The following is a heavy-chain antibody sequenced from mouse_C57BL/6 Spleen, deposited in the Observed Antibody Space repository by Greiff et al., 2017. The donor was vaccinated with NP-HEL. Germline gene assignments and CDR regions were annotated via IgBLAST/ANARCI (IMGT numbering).Heavy chain of an antibody. CDR1: GYTFTGYW. CDR3: SSVFITTVGYAMDY. J-gene: IGHJ4*01. V-gene: IGHV1-9*01. D-gene: IGHD1-1*01. CDR2: LLPGRGST. Sequence: QVQLQQSGAELMKPGASVKLSCKATGYTFTGYWIEWVKQRPGHGLEWIGELLPGRGSTNYNAKFQGTATFTADTSSNTAYMQLSSLTTEDSAIYYCSSVFITTVGYAMDYWCQGTSVTVSS.